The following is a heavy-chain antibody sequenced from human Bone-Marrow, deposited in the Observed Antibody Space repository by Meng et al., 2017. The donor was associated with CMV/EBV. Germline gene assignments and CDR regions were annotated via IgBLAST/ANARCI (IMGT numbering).Heavy chain of an antibody. CDR1: GFTFSSYS. D-gene: IGHD6-19*01. CDR2: ISSSSYI. CDR3: ARESALYSSGRFDP. J-gene: IGHJ5*02. Sequence: GESLKISCAASGFTFSSYSMNWVRQAPGKGLEWVSSISSSSYIYYADSVKGRFTISRDNAKTSLYLQMNSLRAEDTAVYYCARESALYSSGRFDPWGQGTLGTVS. V-gene: IGHV3-21*01.